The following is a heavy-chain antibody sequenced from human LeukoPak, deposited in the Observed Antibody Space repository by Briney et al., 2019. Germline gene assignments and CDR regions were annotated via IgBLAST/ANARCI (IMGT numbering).Heavy chain of an antibody. V-gene: IGHV4-59*01. Sequence: PSETLSLTCTVSGGSISSYYWSWIRQPPGKGLEWIGHIYYSGSTNYNPSLKSRVTISVDTSKNQFSLKLSSVTAADTAVYYCARGRAVWVPFDYWGQGTLVTVSS. J-gene: IGHJ4*02. CDR3: ARGRAVWVPFDY. CDR1: GGSISSYY. D-gene: IGHD1-1*01. CDR2: IYYSGST.